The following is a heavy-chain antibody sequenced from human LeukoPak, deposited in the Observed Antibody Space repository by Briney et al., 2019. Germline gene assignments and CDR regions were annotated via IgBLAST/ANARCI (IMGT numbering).Heavy chain of an antibody. J-gene: IGHJ4*02. CDR1: GFSFSSYG. Sequence: GGSLRLSCAASGFSFSSYGMHWVRQAPGKGLEWVADLSYDGTNKWYVDSVKGRFTISRDNSKNTLYLQMNSLRPEDTAVYYCAKRGDYGAYPYYFDYWGQGTLVTVSS. D-gene: IGHD4-17*01. CDR3: AKRGDYGAYPYYFDY. CDR2: LSYDGTNK. V-gene: IGHV3-30*18.